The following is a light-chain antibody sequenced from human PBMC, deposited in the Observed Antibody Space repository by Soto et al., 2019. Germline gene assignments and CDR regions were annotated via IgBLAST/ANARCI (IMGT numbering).Light chain of an antibody. CDR3: QQYYSTPPT. CDR1: QSVLYSSNNKKY. Sequence: DIVMTQSPDSLAVSLGERDTINCKSSQSVLYSSNNKKYLAWYQQKPGQPPKLPIYWASTRESGVPDRFSGSGSGTDFTITISSLQAEDVAVYYCQQYYSTPPTFGQGTKVEIK. J-gene: IGKJ1*01. V-gene: IGKV4-1*01. CDR2: WAS.